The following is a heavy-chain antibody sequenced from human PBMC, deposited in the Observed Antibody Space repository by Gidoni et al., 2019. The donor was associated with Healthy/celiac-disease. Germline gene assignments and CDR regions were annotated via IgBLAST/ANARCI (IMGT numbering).Heavy chain of an antibody. Sequence: QLLLQESGPGLATPSETLSLNCTVSDRSISSSNYYWGWIRQPPGKGLEWIGSIYYSGSTYYNPSLKSRVTISVDTSKNQFSLKLSSVTAADTAVYYCARVSMAEFDYWGQGTLVTVSS. CDR1: DRSISSSNYY. CDR2: IYYSGST. CDR3: ARVSMAEFDY. V-gene: IGHV4-39*07. J-gene: IGHJ4*02. D-gene: IGHD3-10*01.